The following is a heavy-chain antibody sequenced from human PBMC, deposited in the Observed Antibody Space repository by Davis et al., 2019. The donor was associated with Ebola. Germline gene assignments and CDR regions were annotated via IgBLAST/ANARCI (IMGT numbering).Heavy chain of an antibody. V-gene: IGHV1-2*04. CDR3: ARDRVCSGATCYAYFDF. Sequence: AASVTVSCKASGYTFTGYYIHWVRQAPGQGLEWMGWINPNSGNTNYSQKFQGWVTMTRDTPISTAYMELNRLTSDDTAVYYCARDRVCSGATCYAYFDFWGQGTLVTVSS. CDR1: GYTFTGYY. CDR2: INPNSGNT. J-gene: IGHJ4*02. D-gene: IGHD2-15*01.